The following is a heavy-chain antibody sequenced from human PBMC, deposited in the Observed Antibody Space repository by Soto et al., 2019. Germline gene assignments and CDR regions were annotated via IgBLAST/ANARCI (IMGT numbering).Heavy chain of an antibody. Sequence: VQMVQSGAEVKEPGSSVKVSCTNSGDTFSHYVMSWVRQAPGQGLEWMGSRAPISGSPNYAESIEGRLTISADAGTSTMYMELSSLKYDETAFYYCARIGVGRRRWGQGTMFTVSS. V-gene: IGHV1-69*18. CDR1: GDTFSHYV. D-gene: IGHD1-26*01. CDR3: ARIGVGRRR. CDR2: RAPISGSP. J-gene: IGHJ3*01.